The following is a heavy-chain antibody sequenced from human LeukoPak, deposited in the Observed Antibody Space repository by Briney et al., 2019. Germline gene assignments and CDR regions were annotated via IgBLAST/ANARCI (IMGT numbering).Heavy chain of an antibody. CDR2: ISTTGST. Sequence: SETLSLTCRVSGVAISDYFWSWIRQPAGRDLEWIGRISTTGSTYFNPSLQSRVRMSVDSSKTHFSLRLSSVTAADTAVYYCARSPSTIGWNWGYYFDFWGQGTMVTVSS. V-gene: IGHV4-4*07. CDR1: GVAISDYF. CDR3: ARSPSTIGWNWGYYFDF. J-gene: IGHJ4*02. D-gene: IGHD1-7*01.